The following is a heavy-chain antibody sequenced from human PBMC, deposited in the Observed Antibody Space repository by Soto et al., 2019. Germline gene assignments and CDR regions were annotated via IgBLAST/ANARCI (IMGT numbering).Heavy chain of an antibody. Sequence: GASVKVSCKASGYTFTSYAMHWVRQAPGQRLEWMGWINAGNGNTKYSQKFQGRVTITRDTSASTAYMELSSLRSEDTAVYYCARAYCTNGVCPGWFDPWGQGTLVTAPQ. V-gene: IGHV1-3*01. J-gene: IGHJ5*02. CDR3: ARAYCTNGVCPGWFDP. D-gene: IGHD2-8*01. CDR1: GYTFTSYA. CDR2: INAGNGNT.